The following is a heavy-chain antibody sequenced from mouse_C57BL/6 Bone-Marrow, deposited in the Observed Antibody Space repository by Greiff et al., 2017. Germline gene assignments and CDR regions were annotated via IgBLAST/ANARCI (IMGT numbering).Heavy chain of an antibody. Sequence: QVQLQQSGAELVRPGTSVKVSCKASGYAFTNYLIEWVKQRPGQGLEWIGVINPGSGGTNYNEKFKGKATLTADKSSSTAYMQHSSLTSEDSAVYFCTREEDDGSYYYAMDYWGQGTSVTVSS. D-gene: IGHD1-2*01. CDR1: GYAFTNYL. J-gene: IGHJ4*01. CDR3: TREEDDGSYYYAMDY. V-gene: IGHV1-54*01. CDR2: INPGSGGT.